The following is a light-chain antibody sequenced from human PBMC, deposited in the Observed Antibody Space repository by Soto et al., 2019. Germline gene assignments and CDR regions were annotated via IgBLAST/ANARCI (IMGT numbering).Light chain of an antibody. V-gene: IGKV3D-7*01. CDR2: GAS. CDR3: QQSYSTPIT. CDR1: KSFTSTY. Sequence: AWLPVESVTHACRASKSFTSTYLTWFQQKPGQAPRLLIYGASTRPTGVPARFSGSGSGTDFTLTISSLQPEDFATYYCQQSYSTPITFGQGTRLEIK. J-gene: IGKJ5*01.